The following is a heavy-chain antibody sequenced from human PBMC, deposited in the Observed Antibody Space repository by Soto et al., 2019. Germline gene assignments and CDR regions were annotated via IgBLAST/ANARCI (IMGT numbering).Heavy chain of an antibody. J-gene: IGHJ5*02. V-gene: IGHV3-7*05. Sequence: EVQVVESGGGLVQPGGSLRLSCAASGFSFSDYWMAWVRQAPGKGLEWVANIDKGGGEKHYVDSVQGRFNISRDNDKNSLYLQTNSLRAEDTAVYYCSRGGNWSGPWCQGTLVTVSA. CDR1: GFSFSDYW. D-gene: IGHD3-10*01. CDR3: SRGGNWSGP. CDR2: IDKGGGEK.